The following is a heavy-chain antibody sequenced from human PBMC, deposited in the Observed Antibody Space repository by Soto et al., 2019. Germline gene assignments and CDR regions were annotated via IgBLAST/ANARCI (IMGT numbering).Heavy chain of an antibody. D-gene: IGHD3-3*02. V-gene: IGHV5-51*01. J-gene: IGHJ6*02. CDR2: IYPGDSDT. CDR1: GYSFTSYW. Sequence: GESLKISCKGSGYSFTSYWIGWVRQMPGKGLEWMGIIYPGDSDTRYSPSFQGQVTISADKSISTAYLQWSSLKASDTAMYYCARKNHVAFYYYYGMDVWGQGTTVTVSS. CDR3: ARKNHVAFYYYYGMDV.